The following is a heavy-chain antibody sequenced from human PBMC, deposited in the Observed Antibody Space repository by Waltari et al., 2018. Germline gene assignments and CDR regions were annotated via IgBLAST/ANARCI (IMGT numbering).Heavy chain of an antibody. D-gene: IGHD3-22*01. CDR3: ARIVGYDSSGYLDY. V-gene: IGHV4-39*01. J-gene: IGHJ4*02. CDR2: IYYSGST. CDR1: GGSISSRSYY. Sequence: QLQLQESGPGLVKPSETLSLTCTVSGGSISSRSYYWGWIRQPPGKGLEWIGSIYYSGSTYYNPSLKSRVTISVDTSKNQFSLKLSSVTAADTAVYYCARIVGYDSSGYLDYWGQGTLVTVSS.